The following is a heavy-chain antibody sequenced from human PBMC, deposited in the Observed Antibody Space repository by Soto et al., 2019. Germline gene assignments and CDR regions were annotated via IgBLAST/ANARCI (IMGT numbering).Heavy chain of an antibody. CDR2: IYYSGST. Sequence: QVQLQESGPGLVKPSQTLSLTCTVSGGSISSGGYYWSWIRQHPGKGLEWIGYIYYSGSTYYNPYLKSRVTISVDTSKNQFSLKLSSVTAADTAVYYCARDHYSSSWSDCDWYFDLWGRGTLVTVSS. D-gene: IGHD6-13*01. J-gene: IGHJ2*01. CDR1: GGSISSGGYY. CDR3: ARDHYSSSWSDCDWYFDL. V-gene: IGHV4-31*03.